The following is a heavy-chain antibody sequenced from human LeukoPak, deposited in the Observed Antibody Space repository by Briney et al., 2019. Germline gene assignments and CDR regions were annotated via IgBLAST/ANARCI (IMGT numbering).Heavy chain of an antibody. Sequence: GGSLRLSCAASGFTFSGYIMNWVRQAPGKGLEWVSSSGSTGNPIYYADSVKGRFTVSRDNAKNSLYLQMNSLRAEDTAVYYCARDQWLDYWGQGTLVTVSS. CDR2: SGSTGNPI. CDR3: ARDQWLDY. D-gene: IGHD6-19*01. J-gene: IGHJ4*02. V-gene: IGHV3-48*01. CDR1: GFTFSGYI.